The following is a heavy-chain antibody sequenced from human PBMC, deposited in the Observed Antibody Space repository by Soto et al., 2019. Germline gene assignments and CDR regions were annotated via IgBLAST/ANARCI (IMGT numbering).Heavy chain of an antibody. CDR2: INPNSGGT. Sequence: ASVKVSCKASGYTFTGYYMHWVRQAPGQGLEWMGWINPNSGGTNYAQKFQGWVTMTRDTSISTAYMELSRLRSDDTAVYYCANARNSGYSYGFYDYGMDVWGQGTTVTVSS. D-gene: IGHD5-18*01. CDR1: GYTFTGYY. J-gene: IGHJ6*02. V-gene: IGHV1-2*04. CDR3: ANARNSGYSYGFYDYGMDV.